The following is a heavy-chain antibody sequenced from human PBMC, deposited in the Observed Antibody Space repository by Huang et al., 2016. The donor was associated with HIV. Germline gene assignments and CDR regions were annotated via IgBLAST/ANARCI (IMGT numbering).Heavy chain of an antibody. CDR1: GGSITSSSYY. D-gene: IGHD3-22*01. V-gene: IGHV4-39*01. CDR3: ARHFSYYDSSGYTPWDAFDI. CDR2: IYSSGST. Sequence: QLQLQGSGPGLVKPSETLSLTCTVSGGSITSSSYYWGWIRQPPGKGLEWVGIIYSSGSTDYNPCLKSRVTVSVDTSKNQFSLKLSSVTAADTAVYYCARHFSYYDSSGYTPWDAFDIWGQGTMVTVSS. J-gene: IGHJ3*02.